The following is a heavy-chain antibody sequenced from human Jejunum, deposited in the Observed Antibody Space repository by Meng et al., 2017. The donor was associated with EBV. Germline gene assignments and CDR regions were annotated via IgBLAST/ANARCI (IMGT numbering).Heavy chain of an antibody. CDR1: RGSFSGYY. Sequence: HVQTQQRGAGLFEPSETLSLTCAVYRGSFSGYYWSWIRQYPGKGLEWIGEINHSGSTNYNPSLRSRVTISVETSKNQFSLRLNSVTAADTAVYYCARVAFSYTTRSLDSWGQGTLVTVSS. CDR3: ARVAFSYTTRSLDS. J-gene: IGHJ4*02. V-gene: IGHV4-34*02. CDR2: INHSGST. D-gene: IGHD3-16*02.